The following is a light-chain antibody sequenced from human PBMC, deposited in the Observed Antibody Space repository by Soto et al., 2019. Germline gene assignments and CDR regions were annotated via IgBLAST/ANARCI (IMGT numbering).Light chain of an antibody. CDR3: QVWDSSSDRYV. J-gene: IGLJ1*01. CDR2: YDS. Sequence: SYELTQPPSVSVAPGKTARITCGGNNIGSKSVHWYQQKPGQAPVLVIYYDSDRPSGIPERFSGSNSGNTATLTINRVEAGDEADYYCQVWDSSSDRYVFATGTKLTVL. V-gene: IGLV3-21*04. CDR1: NIGSKS.